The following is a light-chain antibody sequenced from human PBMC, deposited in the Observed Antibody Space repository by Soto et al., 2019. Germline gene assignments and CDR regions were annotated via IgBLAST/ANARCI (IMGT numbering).Light chain of an antibody. CDR2: AAS. V-gene: IGKV1-39*01. CDR3: PQSYSTPLT. J-gene: IGKJ4*01. CDR1: QSISSY. Sequence: DIQMTQSPSSLSASVGDIVIIACLASQSISSYLNWYQQKPGKAPKLLIYAASSLQSGVPSRFSGSGSGTDFTLTISTLQPEDFATYYCPQSYSTPLTFGVGTKVEIK.